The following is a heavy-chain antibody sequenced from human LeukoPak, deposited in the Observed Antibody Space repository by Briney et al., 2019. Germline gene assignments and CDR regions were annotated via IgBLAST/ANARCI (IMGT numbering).Heavy chain of an antibody. J-gene: IGHJ6*03. CDR3: ASTPSIARIGYYYYMDV. CDR2: IYTSGST. Sequence: PSETLSLTCTVSGGSISSGSYYWSWIRQPAGKGLEWIGRIYTSGSTNYNPSLKSRVTISVDTSKNQFSLKLSSVTAADTAVYYCASTPSIARIGYYYYMDVWGKGTTVTISS. D-gene: IGHD6-6*01. V-gene: IGHV4-61*02. CDR1: GGSISSGSYY.